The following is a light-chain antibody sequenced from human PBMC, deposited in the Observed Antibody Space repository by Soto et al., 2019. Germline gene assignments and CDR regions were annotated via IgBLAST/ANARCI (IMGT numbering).Light chain of an antibody. J-gene: IGLJ3*02. CDR2: YDD. CDR1: DSNIGSNG. V-gene: IGLV1-36*01. Sequence: QSVLTQPPSVSEAPRQRVTISCSGSDSNIGSNGVNWYQQLPGKAPKLVIFYDDLVPLEVSDRFSGSKSDTSASLAISELQSEDEADYFCAAWDDSLNGVVFGGGTKLTVL. CDR3: AAWDDSLNGVV.